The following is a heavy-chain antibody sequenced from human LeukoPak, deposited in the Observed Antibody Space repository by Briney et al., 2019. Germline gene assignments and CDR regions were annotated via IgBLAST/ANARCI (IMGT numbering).Heavy chain of an antibody. V-gene: IGHV4-34*01. CDR1: GGSFSGYY. Sequence: SETLTLTCAVYGGSFSGYYWSWIRQPPGKGLEWIGEINHSGSTNYNPSLKSRVTMSVDTSKNQFSLKLSSVTAADTALYYCARVWAFGYFDVWGRGARVTVSS. J-gene: IGHJ2*01. D-gene: IGHD1-26*01. CDR2: INHSGST. CDR3: ARVWAFGYFDV.